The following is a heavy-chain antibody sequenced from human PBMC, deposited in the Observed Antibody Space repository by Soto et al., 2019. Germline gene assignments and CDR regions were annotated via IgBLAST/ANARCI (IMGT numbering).Heavy chain of an antibody. CDR2: IYYSGST. J-gene: IGHJ4*02. Sequence: PSETLSLTCTVSGGSISSYYWSWIRQPPGKGLEWIGYIYYSGSTNYNPSLKSRVTISVDTSKNQFSLKLSSVTAADTAVYYCARDDSSHFDYWGQGTLVTVSS. CDR1: GGSISSYY. V-gene: IGHV4-59*01. D-gene: IGHD6-19*01. CDR3: ARDDSSHFDY.